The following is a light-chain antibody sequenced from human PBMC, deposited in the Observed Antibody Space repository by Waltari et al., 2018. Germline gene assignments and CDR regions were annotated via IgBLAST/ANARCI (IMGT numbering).Light chain of an antibody. Sequence: EIVFTQSPATLSLSPVEKATLSCRASQSVSSYLAWYQQKPGQAPRLLIYDASNSATDIPARFSGSGSVTDFTLTISSLEPKDFAVYYCQQRSDSPWTFGQGTKVEIK. J-gene: IGKJ1*01. CDR3: QQRSDSPWT. CDR2: DAS. CDR1: QSVSSY. V-gene: IGKV3-11*01.